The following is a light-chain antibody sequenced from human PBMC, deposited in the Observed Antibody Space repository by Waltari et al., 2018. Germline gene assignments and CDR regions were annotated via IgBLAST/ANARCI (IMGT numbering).Light chain of an antibody. CDR2: KAS. V-gene: IGKV1-5*03. J-gene: IGKJ4*01. CDR3: QRYDDYPPT. Sequence: DIQMTQSPSTLSASVGDRVTITCRASQSISHWLAWYQQKPGKAPKLLISKASSLEKEVPSRFSGSGSGTEFTLTITNLQPDDFATFYCQRYDDYPPTFDGGTKVEIK. CDR1: QSISHW.